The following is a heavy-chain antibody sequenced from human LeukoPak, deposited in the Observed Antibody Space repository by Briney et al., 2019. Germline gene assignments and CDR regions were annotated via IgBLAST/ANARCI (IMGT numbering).Heavy chain of an antibody. CDR2: ISYDGSNK. CDR1: GFTFSSYG. Sequence: PGGSLRLSCAASGFTFSSYGMHWVRQAPGKGLEWVAVISYDGSNKYYADSVKGRFTISRDNSKNTLYLQMNSLRAEDAAVYYCVAGADYYGSGGLNDYWGQGTLVTVSS. J-gene: IGHJ4*02. V-gene: IGHV3-30*03. D-gene: IGHD3-10*01. CDR3: VAGADYYGSGGLNDY.